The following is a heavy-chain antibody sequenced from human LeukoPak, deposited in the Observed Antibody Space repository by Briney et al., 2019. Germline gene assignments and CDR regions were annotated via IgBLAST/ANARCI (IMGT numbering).Heavy chain of an antibody. CDR1: GGSISSYY. J-gene: IGHJ6*03. D-gene: IGHD3-22*01. CDR2: IYYSGST. V-gene: IGHV4-59*01. CDR3: AREWHYYDSSGYNDYYYYYMDV. Sequence: SETLSLTCTVSGGSISSYYWSWIRQPPGKGLEWIGYIYYSGSTNYNPSLKSRVTISVDTSKNQFSLKLSSVTAADTAVYYCAREWHYYDSSGYNDYYYYYMDVWGKGTTVTVSS.